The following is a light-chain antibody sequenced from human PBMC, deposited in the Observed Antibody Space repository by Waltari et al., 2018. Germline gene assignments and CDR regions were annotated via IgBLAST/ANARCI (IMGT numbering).Light chain of an antibody. CDR3: SSYAGRNGVI. J-gene: IGLJ2*01. CDR2: EVP. CDR1: SRDVVASTY. V-gene: IGLV2-8*01. Sequence: QSALTQPPSASGSPGQSVTISCTGTSRDVVASTYVSWYQQHPGKAPNLMLSEVPQRPSGVPDRFSGSKSGNTASLTVSGLQAEDEAVYYCSSYAGRNGVIFGGGTKLTVL.